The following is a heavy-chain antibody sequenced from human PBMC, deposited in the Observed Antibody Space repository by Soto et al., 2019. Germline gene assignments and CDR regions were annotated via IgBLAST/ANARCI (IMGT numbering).Heavy chain of an antibody. CDR3: ARASTYYYDSSGYYYGY. V-gene: IGHV1-8*01. D-gene: IGHD3-22*01. CDR1: GYTFTSYD. CDR2: MNPNSGNT. J-gene: IGHJ4*02. Sequence: QVQLVQSGAEVKKPGASVKVSCKASGYTFTSYDINWVRQATGQGLKWMGWMNPNSGNTGYAQKFQGRVTMTRNTSISTAYMELSSLRSEDTAVYYCARASTYYYDSSGYYYGYWGQGTLVTVSS.